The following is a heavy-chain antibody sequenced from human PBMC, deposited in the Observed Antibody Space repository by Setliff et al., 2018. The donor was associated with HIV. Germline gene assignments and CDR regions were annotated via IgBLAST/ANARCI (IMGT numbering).Heavy chain of an antibody. CDR2: VHSSATS. CDR1: GDSVSGYY. V-gene: IGHV4-59*10. J-gene: IGHJ4*02. Sequence: PSETLSLTCAVSGDSVSGYYWSWIRQSAGRGLEWIGRVHSSATSNYNPSLKGRVAMSVDTAKNQFSLKLSSVTAADTAVYYCARESSGWSTNFDYWGQGTLVTVSS. D-gene: IGHD6-19*01. CDR3: ARESSGWSTNFDY.